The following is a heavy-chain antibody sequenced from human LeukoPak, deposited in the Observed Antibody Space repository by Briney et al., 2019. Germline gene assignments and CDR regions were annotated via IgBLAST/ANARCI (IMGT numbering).Heavy chain of an antibody. J-gene: IGHJ4*02. CDR2: IIPIFGTA. D-gene: IGHD3-10*01. CDR1: GGTFSSYA. Sequence: SVKVSCKASGGTFSSYAISWVRQPPAQGLEWMGGIIPIFGTANYAQKFQGRVTITADESTSTAYMELSSLRSEDTAVYYCARVGLFNLWFGEFYYFDYWGRGTLVTVSS. V-gene: IGHV1-69*13. CDR3: ARVGLFNLWFGEFYYFDY.